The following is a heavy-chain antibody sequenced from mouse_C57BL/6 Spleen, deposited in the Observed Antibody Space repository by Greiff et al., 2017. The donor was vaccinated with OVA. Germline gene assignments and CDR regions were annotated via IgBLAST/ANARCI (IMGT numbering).Heavy chain of an antibody. CDR3: ARIGYDYDEGYAMDY. Sequence: QVQLQQPGAELVKPGASVKLSCKASGYTFTSYWMHWVKQRPGRGLEWIGRIDPNSGGTKYNEKFKSKATLTVDKHSSTAYMQLRSLTSEDSAVYYCARIGYDYDEGYAMDYWGQGTSVTVSS. D-gene: IGHD2-4*01. J-gene: IGHJ4*01. CDR1: GYTFTSYW. V-gene: IGHV1-72*01. CDR2: IDPNSGGT.